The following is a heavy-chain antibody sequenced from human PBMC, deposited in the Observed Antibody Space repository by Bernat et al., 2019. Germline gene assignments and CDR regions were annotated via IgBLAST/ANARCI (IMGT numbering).Heavy chain of an antibody. CDR3: TTELWFGELGLDPKDY. Sequence: EVQLVESGGGLVKPGGSLRLSCAASGFTFSNAWMNWVRQAPGKGLEWVGRIKSKTDGGTTDYAAPVKGRFTISRDDSKNTLYLQMSSLKTEDTAVYYCTTELWFGELGLDPKDYWGQGTLVTVSS. CDR2: IKSKTDGGTT. V-gene: IGHV3-15*07. CDR1: GFTFSNAW. D-gene: IGHD3-10*01. J-gene: IGHJ4*02.